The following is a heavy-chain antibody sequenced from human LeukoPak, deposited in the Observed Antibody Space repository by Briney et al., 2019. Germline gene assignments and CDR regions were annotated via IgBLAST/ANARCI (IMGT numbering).Heavy chain of an antibody. Sequence: SETLSLTCTVSGGSISSTSYYWGWIRQPPGKGLEWIGSIYYSGSTYYNPSLKSRVAISADRSKNQFSLKLSSVTAADTAVYYCAKSRYGDLDYWGQGTLVTVSS. J-gene: IGHJ4*02. D-gene: IGHD4-17*01. CDR3: AKSRYGDLDY. CDR1: GGSISSTSYY. CDR2: IYYSGST. V-gene: IGHV4-39*07.